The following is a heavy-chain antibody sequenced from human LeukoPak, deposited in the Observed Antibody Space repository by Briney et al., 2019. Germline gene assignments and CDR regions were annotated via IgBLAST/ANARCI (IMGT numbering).Heavy chain of an antibody. CDR1: GFAFNTYA. J-gene: IGHJ4*02. D-gene: IGHD3-10*01. V-gene: IGHV3-33*01. CDR2: IWHDGSHK. Sequence: PGRSLRLSCAASGFAFNTYAMHWVRQAPGQGLEWGALIWHDGSHKFYSNSVRGQFTISRDNSKNTVSLQINNLRPEDTAVYYCAREISGSGSYPDFWGQGTLVTVSS. CDR3: AREISGSGSYPDF.